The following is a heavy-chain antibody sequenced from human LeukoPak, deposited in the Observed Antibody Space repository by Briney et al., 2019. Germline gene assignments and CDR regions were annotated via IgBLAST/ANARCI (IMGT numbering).Heavy chain of an antibody. CDR1: GGSISSGSYY. Sequence: SETLSLTCTVSGGSISSGSYYWSWTRQPAGKGLEWIGRIYTSGSTNYNPSLKSRVTISVDTSKNQFSLKLSSVTAADTAVYYCARGYYGVLRVYYYYGMDVWGQGTTVTVSS. J-gene: IGHJ6*02. V-gene: IGHV4-61*02. CDR2: IYTSGST. D-gene: IGHD4-17*01. CDR3: ARGYYGVLRVYYYYGMDV.